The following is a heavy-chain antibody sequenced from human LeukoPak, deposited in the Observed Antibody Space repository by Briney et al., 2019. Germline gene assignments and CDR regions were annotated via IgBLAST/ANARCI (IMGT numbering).Heavy chain of an antibody. CDR1: GFTFTSSA. V-gene: IGHV1-58*01. D-gene: IGHD3-22*01. Sequence: GTSVKVSCKASGFTFTSSAVRWVRQARGQRLEWIGWIVVGSGNTNYAQKFQERVTITRDMSTSTAYMELSSLRSEDTAVYYCAADRGYYDSSPPPAGYWGQGTLVTVSS. CDR3: AADRGYYDSSPPPAGY. J-gene: IGHJ4*02. CDR2: IVVGSGNT.